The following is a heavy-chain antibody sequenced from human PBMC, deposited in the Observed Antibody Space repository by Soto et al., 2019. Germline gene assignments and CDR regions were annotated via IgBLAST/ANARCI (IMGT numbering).Heavy chain of an antibody. Sequence: PGGSLRLSCAASGFTFSSYSMNWVRQAPGKGLEWVSSISSSSSYIYYADSVKGRFTISRDNAKNSLYLQMNSLRAEDTAVYYCARPGVNSVDDSSSGYYYSQAVWGKGPMVAVS. CDR2: ISSSSSYI. D-gene: IGHD3-3*01. V-gene: IGHV3-21*01. CDR3: ARPGVNSVDDSSSGYYYSQAV. CDR1: GFTFSSYS. J-gene: IGHJ6*03.